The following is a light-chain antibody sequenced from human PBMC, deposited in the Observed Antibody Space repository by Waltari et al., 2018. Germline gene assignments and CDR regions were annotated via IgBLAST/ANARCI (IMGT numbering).Light chain of an antibody. V-gene: IGLV2-11*01. CDR3: CSYAGTFWV. Sequence: QSALTPPRSVSGSPGQSVTISCTGTSSDVGGYTYVSWYQQHPGKAPKLMIYDVSKRPSGVPDRFSGSKSGNTASLTISGLQAEDEADYYCCSYAGTFWVFGGGTKLTVL. CDR1: SSDVGGYTY. J-gene: IGLJ3*02. CDR2: DVS.